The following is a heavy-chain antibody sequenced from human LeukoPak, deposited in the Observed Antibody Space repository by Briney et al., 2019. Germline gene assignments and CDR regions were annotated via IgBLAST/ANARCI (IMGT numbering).Heavy chain of an antibody. CDR3: VRVADMATIFDY. J-gene: IGHJ4*02. Sequence: PSETLSLTCTVSGGSLSRYYWSWLRQPPGKGLEWIGYIYYSGSTNYNPSLQSRVTISVDTSKNQFSQKLSYVPAAETAVYYCVRVADMATIFDYWGQGTLVTVSS. CDR2: IYYSGST. V-gene: IGHV4-59*01. D-gene: IGHD5-24*01. CDR1: GGSLSRYY.